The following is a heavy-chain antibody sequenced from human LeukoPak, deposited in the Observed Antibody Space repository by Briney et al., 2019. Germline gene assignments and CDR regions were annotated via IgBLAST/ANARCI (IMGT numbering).Heavy chain of an antibody. CDR1: GGSISSYY. V-gene: IGHV4-59*01. D-gene: IGHD5-24*01. CDR2: IYYSGST. Sequence: PSETLSLTCTVSGGSISSYYWSWIRQPPGKGLEWIGCIYYSGSTNYNPSLKSRVTISVDTSKNQFSLKLSSVTAADTAVYYCARSRDEMAPLYYFDYWGQGTLVTVSS. CDR3: ARSRDEMAPLYYFDY. J-gene: IGHJ4*02.